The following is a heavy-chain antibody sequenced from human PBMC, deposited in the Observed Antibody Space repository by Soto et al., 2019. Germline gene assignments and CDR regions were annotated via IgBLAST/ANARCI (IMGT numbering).Heavy chain of an antibody. Sequence: PGESLKLYCKGSGYSFTSYWISWVRQMPGKGLEWMGRIDPSDSYTNYSPSFQGHVSISADKSISTAYLQWSSLKASDTAMYYCASLYSGSYSGVRYYYGMDVWGQGTTVTVSS. D-gene: IGHD1-26*01. CDR1: GYSFTSYW. CDR3: ASLYSGSYSGVRYYYGMDV. J-gene: IGHJ6*02. CDR2: IDPSDSYT. V-gene: IGHV5-10-1*01.